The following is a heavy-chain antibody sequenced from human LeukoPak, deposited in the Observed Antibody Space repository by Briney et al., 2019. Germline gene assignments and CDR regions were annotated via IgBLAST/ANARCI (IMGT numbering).Heavy chain of an antibody. V-gene: IGHV4-59*01. CDR3: ARSDASGHDY. J-gene: IGHJ4*02. D-gene: IGHD6-19*01. Sequence: SETLSLTCTVSGGSISSYYWSWIRQPPGKGLEWIGYIYYSGSTNYNPSLKSRVTISVDTSKNQFSLKPSSVTAADTAVYYCARSDASGHDYWGQGTLVTVSS. CDR1: GGSISSYY. CDR2: IYYSGST.